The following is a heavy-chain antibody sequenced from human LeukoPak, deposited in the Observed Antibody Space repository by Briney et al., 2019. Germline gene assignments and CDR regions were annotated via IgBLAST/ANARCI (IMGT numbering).Heavy chain of an antibody. Sequence: GASVKVSCKASGYAFTSYGISWVRQAPGQGLERMGWISAYNGNTNYAQKLQGRVTMTTDTSTSTAYMELRSLRSDDTAVYYCARDRGAYYYGSGSFFDYWGQGTLVTVSS. CDR3: ARDRGAYYYGSGSFFDY. D-gene: IGHD3-10*01. J-gene: IGHJ4*02. CDR1: GYAFTSYG. V-gene: IGHV1-18*01. CDR2: ISAYNGNT.